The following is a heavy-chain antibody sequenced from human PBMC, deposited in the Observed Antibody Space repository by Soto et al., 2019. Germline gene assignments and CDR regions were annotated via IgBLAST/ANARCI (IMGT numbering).Heavy chain of an antibody. CDR3: ARGRPVFALHPGIDY. CDR1: GGSISSGDYY. CDR2: IYYSGST. V-gene: IGHV4-30-4*01. Sequence: SETLSLTCTVSGGSISSGDYYWSWIRQPPGKGLEWIGYIYYSGSTYYNPSLKSRVTISVDTSKNQFSLKLSSVTAADTAVYYCARGRPVFALHPGIDYWGQGTLVTVSS. J-gene: IGHJ4*02. D-gene: IGHD4-4*01.